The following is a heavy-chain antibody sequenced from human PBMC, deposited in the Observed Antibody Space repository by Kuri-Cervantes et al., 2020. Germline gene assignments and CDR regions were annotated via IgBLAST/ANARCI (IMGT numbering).Heavy chain of an antibody. CDR3: ATRLYYDFWSGYYTGLDYFDY. V-gene: IGHV3-9*01. Sequence: SLKISCAASGFTFDDYAMHWVRQAPGKGLEWVSGTSWNSGSIGYADSVKGRFTISRDNAKNSLYLQMNSLRAEDTAVYYCATRLYYDFWSGYYTGLDYFDYWGQGTLVTVSS. CDR1: GFTFDDYA. CDR2: TSWNSGSI. J-gene: IGHJ4*02. D-gene: IGHD3-3*01.